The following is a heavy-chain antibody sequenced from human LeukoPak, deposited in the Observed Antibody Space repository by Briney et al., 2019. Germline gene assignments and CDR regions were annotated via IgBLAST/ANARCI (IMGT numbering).Heavy chain of an antibody. CDR1: GFTVSSTY. Sequence: GGSLRLSCAVSGFTVSSTYMSWVRQAPGKGLEWVSVIYSGGSTYYADSVKGRFTISRDKSKNTLYLQMNSLRAEDTAVYYCARSPPLNVCGSSYYFDYWGQGTLVTVSS. D-gene: IGHD3-16*01. J-gene: IGHJ4*02. V-gene: IGHV3-66*01. CDR2: IYSGGST. CDR3: ARSPPLNVCGSSYYFDY.